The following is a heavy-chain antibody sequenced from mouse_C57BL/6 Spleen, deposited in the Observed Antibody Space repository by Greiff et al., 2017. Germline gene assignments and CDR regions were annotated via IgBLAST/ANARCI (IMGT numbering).Heavy chain of an antibody. V-gene: IGHV1-15*01. D-gene: IGHD2-2*01. CDR1: GYTFTDYE. CDR2: IDPETGGT. J-gene: IGHJ2*01. CDR3: TREVTTDY. Sequence: VQLQESGAELVRPGASVTLSCKASGYTFTDYEMHWVKQTPVHGLEWIGAIDPETGGTAYNQKFKGKAILTADKSSSTAYMELRSLTSEDSAVYYCTREVTTDYWGQGTTLTVSS.